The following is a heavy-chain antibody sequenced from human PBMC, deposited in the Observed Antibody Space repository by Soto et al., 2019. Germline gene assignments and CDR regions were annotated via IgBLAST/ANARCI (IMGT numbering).Heavy chain of an antibody. CDR1: GYSFTSYW. J-gene: IGHJ4*02. V-gene: IGHV5-10-1*01. D-gene: IGHD3-22*01. Sequence: PGESLKISCKGSGYSFTSYWISWVRQLPGKGLEWMGRIDPSDSYNNYSPSFEGHVTISADKYISTAYLQWSSLKASDTAMYYCARLFVYDSSGSPDYWGQGTLVTVSS. CDR3: ARLFVYDSSGSPDY. CDR2: IDPSDSYN.